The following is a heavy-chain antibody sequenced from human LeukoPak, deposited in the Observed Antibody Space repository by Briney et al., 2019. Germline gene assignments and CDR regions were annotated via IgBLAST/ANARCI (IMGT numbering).Heavy chain of an antibody. Sequence: GASVKVSCKASGYTFTSYYMHWVRQAPGQGLEWMGIINPSGGSTSYAQKFQGRVTMTTDTSTSTAYMELRSLRSDDTAVYYCARDPPLYDFWSGYLRSCYMDVWGKGTTVTVSS. CDR2: INPSGGST. J-gene: IGHJ6*03. D-gene: IGHD3-3*01. V-gene: IGHV1-46*01. CDR3: ARDPPLYDFWSGYLRSCYMDV. CDR1: GYTFTSYY.